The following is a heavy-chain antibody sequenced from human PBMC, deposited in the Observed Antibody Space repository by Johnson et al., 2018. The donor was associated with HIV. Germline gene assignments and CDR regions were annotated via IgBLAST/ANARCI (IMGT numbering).Heavy chain of an antibody. D-gene: IGHD3-16*01. Sequence: VQLVESGGGVAQPGRSLRLSCAASGFTFGSYALHWVRQAPGKGLEWVALISYDGNNKYYVDSVKGRFTISRDNAKNSLYLQMNSLRAEDTAVYYCARDPSRLRQSDIWGQGTMVTVSS. CDR1: GFTFGSYA. CDR2: ISYDGNNK. J-gene: IGHJ3*02. CDR3: ARDPSRLRQSDI. V-gene: IGHV3-30*04.